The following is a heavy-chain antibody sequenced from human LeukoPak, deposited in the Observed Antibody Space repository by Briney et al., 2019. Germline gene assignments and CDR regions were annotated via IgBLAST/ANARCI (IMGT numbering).Heavy chain of an antibody. J-gene: IGHJ4*02. V-gene: IGHV3-7*03. CDR2: IAANGYDK. Sequence: QSGGSLRLSCAASGFTFRKYWMAWVRQAPGQGLEWVVTIAANGYDKDYEDSLKGRFTISRDNAKNSLSLQIDNLRAEDTALYYCAREVFFQFDYWGQGALVTVSS. CDR3: AREVFFQFDY. CDR1: GFTFRKYW.